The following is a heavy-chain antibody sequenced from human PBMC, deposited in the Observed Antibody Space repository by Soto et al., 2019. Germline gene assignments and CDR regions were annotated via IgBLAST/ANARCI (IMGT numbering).Heavy chain of an antibody. J-gene: IGHJ3*02. CDR3: AKDYPPTFGGVTSDAFDI. V-gene: IGHV3-23*01. Sequence: GGSLRLSCAASGFTFSSYAMSWVRQAPGKGLEWVSAISGSGGSTYYADSVKGRFTISRDNSKNTLYLQMNSLRAEDTAVYYCAKDYPPTFGGVTSDAFDIWGQGTMVTVSS. CDR1: GFTFSSYA. D-gene: IGHD3-16*01. CDR2: ISGSGGST.